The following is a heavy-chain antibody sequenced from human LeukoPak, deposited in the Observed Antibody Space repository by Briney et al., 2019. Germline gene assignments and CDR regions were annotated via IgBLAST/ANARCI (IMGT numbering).Heavy chain of an antibody. CDR3: MRQDGY. J-gene: IGHJ4*02. CDR2: IYSGGST. Sequence: GGSLRLSCAASGFTFSSYAMSWVRQAPGKGLEWVSVIYSGGSTYYADSVKGRFTISRDNSKNTLYLQMNSLRAEDTAVYYCMRQDGYWGQGTLVTVSS. D-gene: IGHD6-25*01. V-gene: IGHV3-53*01. CDR1: GFTFSSYA.